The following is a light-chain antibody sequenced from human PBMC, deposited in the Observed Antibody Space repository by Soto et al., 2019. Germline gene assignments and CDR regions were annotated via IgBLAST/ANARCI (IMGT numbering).Light chain of an antibody. CDR3: QQVNSYPIT. Sequence: IQLTQSPSSLSASVGDRVTITCRASQGISSYLGWYQQKPGKAPNLLIYDASTLHSGVPSRFSGGGSGTDFTLTISSLQPEDFATYYCQQVNSYPITFGQGTRLEIK. CDR1: QGISSY. V-gene: IGKV1-9*01. CDR2: DAS. J-gene: IGKJ5*01.